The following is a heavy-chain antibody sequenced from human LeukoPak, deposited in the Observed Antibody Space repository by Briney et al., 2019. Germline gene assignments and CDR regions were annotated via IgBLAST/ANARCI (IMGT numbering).Heavy chain of an antibody. CDR3: ARALPGYYDTRGRYYYMDV. Sequence: GGSLRLSCAVSGFTFSNYWMSWVRQAPGKGLEWVANIKQDGSEKHYVDSVEGRFTISRDNAKNSLYLQMNSLRAEDTAVYYCARALPGYYDTRGRYYYMDVWGKGTTVTVSS. CDR1: GFTFSNYW. D-gene: IGHD3-22*01. CDR2: IKQDGSEK. J-gene: IGHJ6*03. V-gene: IGHV3-7*01.